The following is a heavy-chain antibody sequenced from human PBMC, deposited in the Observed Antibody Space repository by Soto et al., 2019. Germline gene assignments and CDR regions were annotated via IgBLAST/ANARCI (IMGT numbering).Heavy chain of an antibody. CDR3: ARDYVADSSSWYNWFDP. D-gene: IGHD6-13*01. J-gene: IGHJ5*02. CDR1: GYTFTSYG. V-gene: IGHV1-18*01. Sequence: ASVKVSCKASGYTFTSYGISWVRQAPGQGLEWMGWISAYNGNTNYAQKLQGRVTMTTDTSTSTAYMELRSLRSDDTAVYYCARDYVADSSSWYNWFDPWGQGTLVTVSS. CDR2: ISAYNGNT.